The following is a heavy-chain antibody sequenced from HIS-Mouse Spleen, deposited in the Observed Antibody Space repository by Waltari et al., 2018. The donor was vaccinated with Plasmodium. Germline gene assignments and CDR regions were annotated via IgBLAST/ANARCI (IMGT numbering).Heavy chain of an antibody. D-gene: IGHD3-3*01. V-gene: IGHV4-34*01. Sequence: QVQLQQWGAGLLKPSETLSLTCAVYGGSFSGYSWSWIRQPPGKGLEWIGEINHSGSTNYNPSRKSRVTISVDTSKNQFSLKLSSVTAADTAVYYCARVTSSGVYWYFDLWGRGTLVTVSS. CDR3: ARVTSSGVYWYFDL. CDR1: GGSFSGYS. J-gene: IGHJ2*01. CDR2: INHSGST.